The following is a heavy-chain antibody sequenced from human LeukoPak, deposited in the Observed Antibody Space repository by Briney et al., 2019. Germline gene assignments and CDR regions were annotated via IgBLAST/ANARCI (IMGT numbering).Heavy chain of an antibody. D-gene: IGHD2-15*01. CDR3: ARLGYCSGGSCSWDYFDY. V-gene: IGHV1-69*04. CDR2: IIPIFGIA. J-gene: IGHJ4*02. CDR1: GGTFSSYA. Sequence: SVKVSCKASGGTFSSYAISWVRQAPGQGLEWMGRIIPIFGIANYAQKFQGRVTITADKSTSTAYMELSSLRSEDTAVYYCARLGYCSGGSCSWDYFDYWGQGTLVTASS.